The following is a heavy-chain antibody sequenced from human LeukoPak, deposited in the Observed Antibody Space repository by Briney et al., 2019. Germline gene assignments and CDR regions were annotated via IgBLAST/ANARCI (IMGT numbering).Heavy chain of an antibody. CDR1: GYTFTGYY. J-gene: IGHJ6*03. Sequence: ASVKVSCKASGYTFTGYYMHWVRQAPGQGLEWMGWINPNSGGTNYAQKFQGRVTMTRDTSISTAYMELSRLRSDDTAVYYCARQRDGYNPGYYYYMDVWAKGPRSPSP. V-gene: IGHV1-2*02. D-gene: IGHD5-24*01. CDR2: INPNSGGT. CDR3: ARQRDGYNPGYYYYMDV.